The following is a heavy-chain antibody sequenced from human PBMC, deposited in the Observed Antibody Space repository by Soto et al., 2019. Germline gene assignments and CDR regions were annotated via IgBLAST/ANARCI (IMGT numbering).Heavy chain of an antibody. V-gene: IGHV1-2*02. Sequence: ASVKVSCKASGYTFTDYFILWVRQAPGKGLEWMGWIKPDSGGTNYAQKFQGRVTMARDTSISTAYMELSSLTSDDTAVYFCARGHMTAPIFDYWGKGILVTVSS. CDR2: IKPDSGGT. CDR1: GYTFTDYF. CDR3: ARGHMTAPIFDY. D-gene: IGHD2-21*01. J-gene: IGHJ4*02.